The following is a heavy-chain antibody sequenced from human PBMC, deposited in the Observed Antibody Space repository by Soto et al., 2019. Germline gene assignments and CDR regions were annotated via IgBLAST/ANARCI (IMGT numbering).Heavy chain of an antibody. D-gene: IGHD1-26*01. CDR3: AKKPPSSIQGWAFGMDV. Sequence: EVQLVETGGGLIQPGRSLRLSCLASGFTVTSNYMIWVRQPPGKGLEWVSTTFTGGSTHYSDSVKGRFSVSRDNSKNTVYLQMNNLRVEDTAIYYCAKKPPSSIQGWAFGMDVWGQGTTVSVSS. CDR1: GFTVTSNY. J-gene: IGHJ6*02. V-gene: IGHV3-53*02. CDR2: TFTGGST.